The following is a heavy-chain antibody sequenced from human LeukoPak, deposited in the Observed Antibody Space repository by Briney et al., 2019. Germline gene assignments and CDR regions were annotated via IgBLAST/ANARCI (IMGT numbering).Heavy chain of an antibody. V-gene: IGHV3-53*01. CDR3: ASQYPAPDYGGNYYYYYYGMDV. J-gene: IGHJ6*02. CDR1: GFIFRNYN. D-gene: IGHD4-23*01. Sequence: GGSLRLSCTASGFIFRNYNMNWVRQAPGKGLEWVSVIYSGGSTYYADSVKGRFTISRDNSKNTLYLQMNSLRAEDTAVYYCASQYPAPDYGGNYYYYYYGMDVWGQGTTVTVSS. CDR2: IYSGGST.